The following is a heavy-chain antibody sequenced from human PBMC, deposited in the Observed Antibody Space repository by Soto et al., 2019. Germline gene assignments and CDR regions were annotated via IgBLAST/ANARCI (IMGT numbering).Heavy chain of an antibody. D-gene: IGHD2-2*01. J-gene: IGHJ4*02. V-gene: IGHV3-53*02. CDR3: AREGAAASFDY. CDR2: IYSGGST. Sequence: EVQLVETGGGLIQPGGSLRLSCAASGFTVSSNYMSWVRQAPGKGLEWVSVIYSGGSTYHADSVKGRFTISRDNSKNTLYLQMNSLRAEDTAVYYCAREGAAASFDYWGQGTLVTVSS. CDR1: GFTVSSNY.